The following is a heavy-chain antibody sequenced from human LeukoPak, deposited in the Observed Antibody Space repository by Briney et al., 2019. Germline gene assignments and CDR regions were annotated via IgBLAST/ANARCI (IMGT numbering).Heavy chain of an antibody. CDR2: IGGIGSIM. V-gene: IGHV3-48*03. CDR1: GFNFSGYE. CDR3: ARRLPYYGMDV. Sequence: PGGSLRLSCAASGFNFSGYEIHWVRQAPGKGLEWVSKIGGIGSIMYADSVKGRFTISTDSAKSSVYLQMNSLRAEDTAVYYCARRLPYYGMDVWGQGTTVTVSS. J-gene: IGHJ6*02.